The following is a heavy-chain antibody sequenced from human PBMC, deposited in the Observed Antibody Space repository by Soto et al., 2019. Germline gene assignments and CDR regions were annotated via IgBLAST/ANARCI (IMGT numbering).Heavy chain of an antibody. CDR2: IVVGSGNT. D-gene: IGHD3-10*01. CDR1: GFTFTSSA. J-gene: IGHJ3*02. V-gene: IGHV1-58*01. Sequence: SVKVSCKASGFTFTSSAVQWVRQARGQRLEWIGWIVVGSGNTNYAQKFQERVTITRDMSTSTAYMELSSLRSEDTAVYYCAAATSGSDAFDIWGQGTMVTVSS. CDR3: AAATSGSDAFDI.